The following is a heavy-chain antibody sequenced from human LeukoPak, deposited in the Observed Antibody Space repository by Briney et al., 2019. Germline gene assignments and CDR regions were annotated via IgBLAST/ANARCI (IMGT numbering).Heavy chain of an antibody. J-gene: IGHJ4*02. V-gene: IGHV3-53*01. D-gene: IGHD6-13*01. CDR3: ARDSRSGSRTAAAYSDY. Sequence: PGGSPRLSCAASGFTVISNYMSWVRQAPGKGLEWVSVIYSGGSTYYADSVKGRFTISRDNSKNTLYLQMNSLRAEDTAVYYCARDSRSGSRTAAAYSDYWGQGTLVTVSS. CDR1: GFTVISNY. CDR2: IYSGGST.